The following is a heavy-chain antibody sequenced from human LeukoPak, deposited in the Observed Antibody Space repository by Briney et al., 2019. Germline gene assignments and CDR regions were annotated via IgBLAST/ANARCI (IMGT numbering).Heavy chain of an antibody. Sequence: GASVKVSCKAFGYTFTTHYMHWVRQAPGQGLEWMGVINPSGLWSSSAQKFQGRVTMTRDTSTSTDYMEMRSLRSEDTAVYYCARVSATGYRRWFDPWGQGTLVTVSS. D-gene: IGHD6-13*01. V-gene: IGHV1-46*01. J-gene: IGHJ5*02. CDR2: INPSGLWS. CDR1: GYTFTTHY. CDR3: ARVSATGYRRWFDP.